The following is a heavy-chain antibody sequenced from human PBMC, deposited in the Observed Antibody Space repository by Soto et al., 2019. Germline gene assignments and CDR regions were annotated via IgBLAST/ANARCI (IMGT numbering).Heavy chain of an antibody. Sequence: GASVKVSCKASGYTFTSYYMHWVRQAPGQGLEWMGRIIPILGIANYAQKFQGRVTITADKSTSTAYMELSSLRSEDTAVYYCARAEGYYYDSSGYYYAY. V-gene: IGHV1-69*04. CDR1: GYTFTSYY. D-gene: IGHD3-22*01. CDR2: IIPILGIA. J-gene: IGHJ6*01. CDR3: ARAEGYYYDSSGYYYAY.